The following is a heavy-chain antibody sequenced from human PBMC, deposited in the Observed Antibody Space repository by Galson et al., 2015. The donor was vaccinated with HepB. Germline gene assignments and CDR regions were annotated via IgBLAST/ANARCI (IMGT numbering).Heavy chain of an antibody. D-gene: IGHD3-10*01. Sequence: SLRLSCAASGFRFYTYALSWVRQAPGKGLEWVSTIRGSGGSTHYADSVKGRFTISRDNSKNTLYLQMNSLRAEDTAVYYCAKDELDGSGSYWVIHGMDVWGQGTTVTVSS. CDR2: IRGSGGST. CDR3: AKDELDGSGSYWVIHGMDV. CDR1: GFRFYTYA. J-gene: IGHJ6*02. V-gene: IGHV3-23*01.